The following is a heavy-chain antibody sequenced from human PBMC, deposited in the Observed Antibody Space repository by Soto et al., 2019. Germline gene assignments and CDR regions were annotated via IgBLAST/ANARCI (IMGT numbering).Heavy chain of an antibody. CDR2: ISAYNGNT. Sequence: GASVKVSCKASGYTFASYAISWMRQAPGQGLEWMGWISAYNGNTNYAQKLQGRVTMTTDTSKNQISLKLRSVTAADTAVYYCARQIVTTKTPDYWGRGSLVTVSS. CDR1: GYTFASYA. CDR3: ARQIVTTKTPDY. J-gene: IGHJ4*02. D-gene: IGHD5-12*01. V-gene: IGHV1-18*01.